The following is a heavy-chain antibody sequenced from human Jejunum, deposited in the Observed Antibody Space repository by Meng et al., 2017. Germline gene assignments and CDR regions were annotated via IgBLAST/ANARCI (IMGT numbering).Heavy chain of an antibody. V-gene: IGHV3-74*01. CDR2: ISSDGSST. CDR1: GFTFSTYW. D-gene: IGHD4-17*01. CDR3: LRVATVTTIDA. J-gene: IGHJ5*02. Sequence: EVQLVESGGGLVQPGGSLRLSCAASGFTFSTYWMHWVRQAPGKGLVWVSCISSDGSSTTYADSVKGRFTISRDNAKNTLYLQMNSLRAEDTAVYYCLRVATVTTIDAWGQGTLVTVSS.